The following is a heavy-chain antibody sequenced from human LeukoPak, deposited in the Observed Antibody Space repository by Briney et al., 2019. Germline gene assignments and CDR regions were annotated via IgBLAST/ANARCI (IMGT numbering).Heavy chain of an antibody. Sequence: SQTLSLTCAISGDSVSSNSAAWNWIRQSPSRGLEWLGRTYYRSKWYNGYAVSVKSRITINPDTSKNQFSLQLNSVTPEDTAVYYCARDPGEQQLVLNWFDPWGQGTLVTVSS. CDR1: GDSVSSNSAA. CDR3: ARDPGEQQLVLNWFDP. CDR2: TYYRSKWYN. J-gene: IGHJ5*02. V-gene: IGHV6-1*01. D-gene: IGHD6-13*01.